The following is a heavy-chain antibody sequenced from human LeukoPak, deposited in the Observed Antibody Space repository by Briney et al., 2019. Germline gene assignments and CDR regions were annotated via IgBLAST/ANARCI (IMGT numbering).Heavy chain of an antibody. CDR3: ARSCSGGSCKRYGMDV. Sequence: GRSLRLSCAASGFTFSSYAMHWVRQAPGKGLEWVAVISYDGSNKYYADSVKGRFTISRDNSKNTLYLQMNSLRAEDTAVYYCARSCSGGSCKRYGMDVWGKGTTVTVSS. V-gene: IGHV3-30-3*01. D-gene: IGHD2-15*01. CDR1: GFTFSSYA. CDR2: ISYDGSNK. J-gene: IGHJ6*04.